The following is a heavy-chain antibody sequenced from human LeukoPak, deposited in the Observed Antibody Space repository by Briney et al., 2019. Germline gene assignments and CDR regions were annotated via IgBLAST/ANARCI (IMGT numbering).Heavy chain of an antibody. CDR3: AREYGGNRD. D-gene: IGHD4-23*01. CDR2: IYYSGST. Sequence: SETLSLTCTVSGGSISSYYWSWIRQPPGKGLEWIGYIYYSGSTSYNPSLKSRVTISVDTSKNQFSLRLSSVTAADTAVYYCAREYGGNRDWGQGTLVTVSS. V-gene: IGHV4-59*01. CDR1: GGSISSYY. J-gene: IGHJ1*01.